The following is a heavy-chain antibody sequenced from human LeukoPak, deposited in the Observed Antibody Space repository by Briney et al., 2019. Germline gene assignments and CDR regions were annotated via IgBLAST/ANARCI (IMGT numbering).Heavy chain of an antibody. Sequence: SETLSLTCTVSGSSISSGGYYWSWIRQHPGKGLEWIGYIYNSGSTYYNPSLKSRVTISVDTSKNQFSLKLTSVTAADTAVYYCARYTPTGTTGDSRGQGTLVTVSS. J-gene: IGHJ4*02. V-gene: IGHV4-31*03. D-gene: IGHD1-7*01. CDR1: GSSISSGGYY. CDR3: ARYTPTGTTGDS. CDR2: IYNSGST.